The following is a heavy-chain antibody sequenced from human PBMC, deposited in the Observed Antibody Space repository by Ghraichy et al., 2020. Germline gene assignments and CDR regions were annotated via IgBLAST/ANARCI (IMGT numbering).Heavy chain of an antibody. J-gene: IGHJ5*02. Sequence: SETLSLTCTVSGGSISSSYYYWGWIRQPPGKGLEWIGTISYSGNTYYNPSLKSRVTISADMSKNQFSLKLSSVTATDTAVFYCARRFYCSGGSCNWFDPWGKGTLVTVSS. V-gene: IGHV4-39*01. CDR2: ISYSGNT. CDR1: GGSISSSYYY. CDR3: ARRFYCSGGSCNWFDP. D-gene: IGHD2-15*01.